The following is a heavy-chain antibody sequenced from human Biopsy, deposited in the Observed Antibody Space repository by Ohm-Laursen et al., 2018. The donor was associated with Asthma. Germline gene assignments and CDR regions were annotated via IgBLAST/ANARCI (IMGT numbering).Heavy chain of an antibody. J-gene: IGHJ4*02. D-gene: IGHD2-2*01. Sequence: GASVNLSCKSLGGTFNTYVIGWVRQAPGQGLVWIGGINSVFGTTTYPQKFQNRVTITADDSTSTVYMELSSLRSEDTAVYYCARKAGSCISRTCYSLDFWGQGTLVTVSA. V-gene: IGHV1-69*13. CDR1: GGTFNTYV. CDR2: INSVFGTT. CDR3: ARKAGSCISRTCYSLDF.